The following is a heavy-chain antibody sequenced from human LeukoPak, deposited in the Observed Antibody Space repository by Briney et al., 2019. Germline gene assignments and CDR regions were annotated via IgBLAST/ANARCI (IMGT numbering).Heavy chain of an antibody. J-gene: IGHJ4*02. CDR3: VRDRGYSTFDY. Sequence: PGGSLRLSCAGSGFPFSNYWMAWVRQAPGKGLEWVANMKEDGGEINYVDSVKGRFTISRDNAKNSLDLQMNSLRVDDTAVCYCVRDRGYSTFDYWGQGTLVIVSS. D-gene: IGHD4-23*01. V-gene: IGHV3-7*01. CDR2: MKEDGGEI. CDR1: GFPFSNYW.